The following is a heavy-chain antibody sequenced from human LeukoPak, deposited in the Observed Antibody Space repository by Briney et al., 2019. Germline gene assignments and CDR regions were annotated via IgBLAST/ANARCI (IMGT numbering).Heavy chain of an antibody. D-gene: IGHD3-10*01. V-gene: IGHV4-30-4*01. CDR2: IYHSGST. CDR3: ARLGYYYGSGSYYPIDY. CDR1: GGSISSGDYY. J-gene: IGHJ4*02. Sequence: SETLSLTCTVSGGSISSGDYYWSWIRQPPGKGLEWIGYIYHSGSTYYNPSLKSRVTISVGTSKNQFSLKLSSVTAADTAVYYCARLGYYYGSGSYYPIDYWGQGTLVTVSS.